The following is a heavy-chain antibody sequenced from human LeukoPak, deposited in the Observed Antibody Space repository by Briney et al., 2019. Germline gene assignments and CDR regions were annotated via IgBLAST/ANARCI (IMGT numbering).Heavy chain of an antibody. Sequence: QPGGSLRLSCAASGFTFSSYAMSWVRQAPGKGLEWVSAISGSGGSTYYADSVKGRFTISRDNSKNTLYLQMNSLRAEDTAVYYCAKDTAMVRRPDGDFDYWGQGTLVTVSS. J-gene: IGHJ4*02. D-gene: IGHD5-18*01. CDR3: AKDTAMVRRPDGDFDY. CDR1: GFTFSSYA. V-gene: IGHV3-23*01. CDR2: ISGSGGST.